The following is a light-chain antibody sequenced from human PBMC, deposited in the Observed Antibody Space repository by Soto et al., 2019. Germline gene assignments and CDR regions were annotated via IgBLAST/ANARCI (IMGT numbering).Light chain of an antibody. CDR1: QSISNN. J-gene: IGKJ1*01. CDR2: GAS. V-gene: IGKV3-11*01. Sequence: ESVLTQSQATLSVSPGERATLSCSASQSISNNLAWYQQQPGRTPRLLIYGASTTATGIPARFSGSGSGTDFTLTISSLEPEDFAVYYCQPRSNWPPETFGQGSMV. CDR3: QPRSNWPPET.